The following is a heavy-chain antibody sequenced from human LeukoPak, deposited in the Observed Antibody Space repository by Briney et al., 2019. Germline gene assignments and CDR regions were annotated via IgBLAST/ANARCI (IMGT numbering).Heavy chain of an antibody. V-gene: IGHV1-2*02. Sequence: ASVKVSCKASGYTFTTYDINWVRQATGQGLEWMGWINPNSGGTNYAQKFQGRVTMTRDTSISTAYMELSRLRSDDTAVYYCASSKALGWFDPWGQGTLVTVSS. CDR3: ASSKALGWFDP. J-gene: IGHJ5*02. CDR2: INPNSGGT. CDR1: GYTFTTYD.